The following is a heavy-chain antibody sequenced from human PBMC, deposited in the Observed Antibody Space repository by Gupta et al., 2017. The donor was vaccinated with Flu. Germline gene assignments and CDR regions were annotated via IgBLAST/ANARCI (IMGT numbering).Heavy chain of an antibody. CDR3: ARVFSGSDY. D-gene: IGHD3-22*01. J-gene: IGHJ4*02. V-gene: IGHV3-21*06. CDR2: ISSTGSHV. CDR1: GFTFNAYS. Sequence: GESGGGLVKPGGSLRLSCAASGFTFNAYSMNWVRQAPGKGLEWISFISSTGSHVYYADSVKGRFTISRDNAKNSLFLQIDSLRAEDTAVYYCARVFSGSDYWGQGTLVTVSS.